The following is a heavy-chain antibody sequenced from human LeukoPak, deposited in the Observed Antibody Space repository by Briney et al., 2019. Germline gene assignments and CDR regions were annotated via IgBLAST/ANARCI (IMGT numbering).Heavy chain of an antibody. CDR2: ISSSSSTI. CDR3: ARDFGIFGVVN. J-gene: IGHJ4*02. D-gene: IGHD3-3*01. Sequence: GGSLRHSCAASGFTFSSYSMNWVRQAPGKGLEWVSYISSSSSTIYYADSVKGRFTISRDNAKNSLYLQMNSLRAEDTAVYYCARDFGIFGVVNWGQGTLVTVSS. CDR1: GFTFSSYS. V-gene: IGHV3-48*01.